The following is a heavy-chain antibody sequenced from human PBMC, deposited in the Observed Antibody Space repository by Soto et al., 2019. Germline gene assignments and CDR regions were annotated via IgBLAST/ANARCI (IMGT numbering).Heavy chain of an antibody. CDR2: IYYSGSI. Sequence: SETLSLTCSVSGDSISNYYWSWIRQPPGKGLEWIGYIYYSGSIKYNPSLKGRVTMSVDTSKNQFSLKLTSVTAADTAAYYCGRGVPAAMPALNYYYYMDVWGKGTTVTVSS. V-gene: IGHV4-59*01. J-gene: IGHJ6*03. CDR3: GRGVPAAMPALNYYYYMDV. CDR1: GDSISNYY. D-gene: IGHD2-2*01.